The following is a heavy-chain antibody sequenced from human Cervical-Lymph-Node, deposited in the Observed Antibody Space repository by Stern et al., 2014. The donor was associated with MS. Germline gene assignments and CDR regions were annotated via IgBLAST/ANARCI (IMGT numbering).Heavy chain of an antibody. D-gene: IGHD6-19*01. CDR3: ASLLGRIAVASVDY. CDR2: VIPIFGTA. V-gene: IGHV1-69*01. J-gene: IGHJ4*02. CDR1: GGTFSNYA. Sequence: QVQLVQSGAEVKKPGSSVKVSCKASGGTFSNYAISWVRQAPGQGLEWKGGVIPIFGTATYAQKFQGRVTLTADESTSTAYMELSSLRSDDTAVYYCASLLGRIAVASVDYWGQGTLVTVSS.